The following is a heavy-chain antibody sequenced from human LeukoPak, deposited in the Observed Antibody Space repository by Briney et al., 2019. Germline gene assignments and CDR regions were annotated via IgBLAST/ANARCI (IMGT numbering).Heavy chain of an antibody. Sequence: SETLSLTCTVSGGSISSSSYYWGWIRQPPGKGLEWIGSIYYSGSTYYNPSLKSRVTISVDTSKNQFSLKLSSVTAADTAVYYCARAEGGYCSSTSCNPPYNWFDPWGQGTLVTVSS. CDR2: IYYSGST. V-gene: IGHV4-39*07. CDR1: GGSISSSSYY. CDR3: ARAEGGYCSSTSCNPPYNWFDP. D-gene: IGHD2-2*01. J-gene: IGHJ5*02.